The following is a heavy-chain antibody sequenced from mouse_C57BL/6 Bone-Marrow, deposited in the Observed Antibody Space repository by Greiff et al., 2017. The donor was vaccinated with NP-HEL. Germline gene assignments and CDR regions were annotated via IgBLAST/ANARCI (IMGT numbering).Heavy chain of an antibody. CDR2: IYPGSGNT. J-gene: IGHJ2*01. D-gene: IGHD1-1*01. CDR3: ARYYYGSDY. CDR1: GYTFTDYY. V-gene: IGHV1-76*01. Sequence: QVQLQQSGAELVRPGASVKLSCKASGYTFTDYYINWVKQRPGQGLEWIARIYPGSGNTYYNEKFKGKATLTAGKSSSTAYMQLSSLTSEDSAVYFCARYYYGSDYWGQGTTLTVSS.